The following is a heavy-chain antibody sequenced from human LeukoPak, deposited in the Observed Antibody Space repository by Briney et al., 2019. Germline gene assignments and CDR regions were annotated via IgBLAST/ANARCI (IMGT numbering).Heavy chain of an antibody. CDR1: GGSISSYY. V-gene: IGHV4-4*07. Sequence: KTSETLSLTCTVSGGSISSYYWSWIRQPAGKGLEWIGRIHTSGSINYNPSLKSRVTMSVDTSKNQFSLKLSSVTAADTAVYYCARDRYYYGSGSYPYMDVWGKGTTVTISS. J-gene: IGHJ6*03. CDR2: IHTSGSI. CDR3: ARDRYYYGSGSYPYMDV. D-gene: IGHD3-10*01.